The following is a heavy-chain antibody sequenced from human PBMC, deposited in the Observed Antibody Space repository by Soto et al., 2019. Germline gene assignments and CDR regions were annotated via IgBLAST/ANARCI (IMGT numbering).Heavy chain of an antibody. CDR3: ASNSGYAARALAFDP. D-gene: IGHD5-12*01. CDR1: GGSISSDY. J-gene: IGHJ5*02. Sequence: SETLSLTCTVSGGSISSDYCSWIRQSPGKGLEWIGVISSRATTDYNPSLKSRAIVSIDTSKNQFSLKLFSVTAADTAVYYCASNSGYAARALAFDPWGQGTLVTVSS. V-gene: IGHV4-59*12. CDR2: ISSRATT.